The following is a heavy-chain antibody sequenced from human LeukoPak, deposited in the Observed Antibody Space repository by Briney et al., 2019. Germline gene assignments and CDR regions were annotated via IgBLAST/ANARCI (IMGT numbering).Heavy chain of an antibody. CDR2: ISSSGSTI. D-gene: IGHD3-9*01. Sequence: GGSLRLSCAAAEFTFSSYEMNWVRQAPGKGLEWVSYISSSGSTIYYADSVKGRFTISRDNAKNSLYLQMNSPRAEDTALYYCARASYDFLTGYLAFWSRGTLVTVSS. V-gene: IGHV3-48*03. CDR3: ARASYDFLTGYLAF. J-gene: IGHJ4*02. CDR1: EFTFSSYE.